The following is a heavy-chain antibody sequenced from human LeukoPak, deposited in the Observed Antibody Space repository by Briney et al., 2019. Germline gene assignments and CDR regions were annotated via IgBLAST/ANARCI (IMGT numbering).Heavy chain of an antibody. Sequence: ASVKVSCKASGYTFTGYYMHWVRQAPGQGLEWMGWINPNSGGTNYAQKFQGRVTMTRDTSISTAYMELSRLRSDDTAVYYCALEKTYYDILTGYSGFDPWGQGTLVTVSS. D-gene: IGHD3-9*01. CDR2: INPNSGGT. J-gene: IGHJ5*02. CDR3: ALEKTYYDILTGYSGFDP. CDR1: GYTFTGYY. V-gene: IGHV1-2*02.